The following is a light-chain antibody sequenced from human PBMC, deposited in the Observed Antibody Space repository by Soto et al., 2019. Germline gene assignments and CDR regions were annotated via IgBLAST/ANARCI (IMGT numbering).Light chain of an antibody. CDR3: TSYTSSSTYV. J-gene: IGLJ1*01. Sequence: QSALTQPASVSESPGQSITMSCAGTSSDIGGYNYVSWYQQHPDKAPKLMIYGVTNRPSGVSDRFSGSKSGNTASLTISGLQAEDEADYYCTSYTSSSTYVFGTGTKLTVL. V-gene: IGLV2-14*01. CDR2: GVT. CDR1: SSDIGGYNY.